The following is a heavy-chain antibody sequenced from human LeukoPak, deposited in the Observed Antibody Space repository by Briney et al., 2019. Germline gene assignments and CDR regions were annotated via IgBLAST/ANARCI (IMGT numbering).Heavy chain of an antibody. J-gene: IGHJ4*02. CDR3: ARLTYYDILTGYYNVAKFDY. V-gene: IGHV4-34*01. CDR2: INHSGST. D-gene: IGHD3-9*01. Sequence: SETLSLTCAVYGGSSSGYYWSWIRQPPGKGLEWIGEINHSGSTNYNPSLKSRVTISVDTSKNQFSLKLSPVTAADTAVYYCARLTYYDILTGYYNVAKFDYWGQGTLVTVSS. CDR1: GGSSSGYY.